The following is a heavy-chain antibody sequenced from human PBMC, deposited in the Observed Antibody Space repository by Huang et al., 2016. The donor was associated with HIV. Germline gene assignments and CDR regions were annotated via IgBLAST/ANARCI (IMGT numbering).Heavy chain of an antibody. D-gene: IGHD2-2*01. CDR2: IYWGADK. J-gene: IGHJ2*01. CDR3: AHVYSTSWANWYFDL. V-gene: IGHV2-5*02. Sequence: QMTLKESGPTLVKPTQTLTLTCTFSGFSLSTSGVGVGWIRQHPGKALEWLALIYWGADKSYSPSLKSRLTITKDPSKDQVVLTMTNMDPLDTARYYCAHVYSTSWANWYFDLWGRGTLVTVSS. CDR1: GFSLSTSGVG.